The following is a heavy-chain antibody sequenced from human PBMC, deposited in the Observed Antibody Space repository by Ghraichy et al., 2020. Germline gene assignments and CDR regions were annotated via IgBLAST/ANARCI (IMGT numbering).Heavy chain of an antibody. D-gene: IGHD3-9*01. CDR2: ISAYNGNT. J-gene: IGHJ6*02. V-gene: IGHV1-18*01. CDR3: ARDRREQGYFDWLSYSAHYYYYGMDV. CDR1: GYTFTSSV. Sequence: ASVKVSCKAAGYTFTSSVIIWVLLSPGQVLEWMGWISAYNGNTNYAQKLQGRVTMTTDTSTSTAYMELRSLRSDDTAVYYCARDRREQGYFDWLSYSAHYYYYGMDVWGQVITVTVPS.